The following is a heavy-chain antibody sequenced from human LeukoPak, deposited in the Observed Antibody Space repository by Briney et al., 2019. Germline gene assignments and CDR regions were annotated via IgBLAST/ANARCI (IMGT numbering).Heavy chain of an antibody. D-gene: IGHD6-13*01. J-gene: IGHJ4*02. CDR1: GFTFSSYE. Sequence: GGSLRLSCAASGFTFSSYEMNWVRQAPGKGLEWVSYISSRGSTIYYADSVKGRFTIYRDNAKNSLYLQMNSLRAEDTAVYYCARALGFGRKGAAAGTVGGYYFDYWGQGTLVTVSS. CDR3: ARALGFGRKGAAAGTVGGYYFDY. CDR2: ISSRGSTI. V-gene: IGHV3-48*03.